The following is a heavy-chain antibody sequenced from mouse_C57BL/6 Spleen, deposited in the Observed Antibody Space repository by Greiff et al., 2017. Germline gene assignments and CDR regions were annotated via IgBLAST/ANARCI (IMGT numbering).Heavy chain of an antibody. V-gene: IGHV1-82*01. Sequence: VQLQQSGPELVKPGASVKISCKASGYAFSSSWMNWVKQRPGKGLEWIGRIYPGGGDTNYNGKFKGKATLTADTSSSTAHMQLSSLTSEVSAVYFCAIFDGGYSYYAMDYWGQGTSVTVSS. J-gene: IGHJ4*01. CDR3: AIFDGGYSYYAMDY. CDR2: IYPGGGDT. D-gene: IGHD2-3*01. CDR1: GYAFSSSW.